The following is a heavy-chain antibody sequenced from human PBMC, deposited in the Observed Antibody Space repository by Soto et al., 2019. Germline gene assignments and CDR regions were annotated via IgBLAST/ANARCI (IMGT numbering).Heavy chain of an antibody. D-gene: IGHD6-13*01. CDR1: GYNFANYW. V-gene: IGHV5-51*01. Sequence: VDSRTSSCKVSGYNFANYWIGWVRQMPGKGLEWMGMIFPGDSDTKNSPSLQGQITMSVDKSDSSAYLQWRSLKASDTAMYYCAAGYTTGPDAFDIWGQGTMVT. CDR2: IFPGDSDT. J-gene: IGHJ3*02. CDR3: AAGYTTGPDAFDI.